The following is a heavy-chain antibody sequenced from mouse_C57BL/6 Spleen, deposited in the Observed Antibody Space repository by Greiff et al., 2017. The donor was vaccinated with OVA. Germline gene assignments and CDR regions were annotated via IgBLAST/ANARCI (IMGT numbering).Heavy chain of an antibody. CDR3: ARSYGSSLAWFAY. D-gene: IGHD1-1*01. CDR2: INPSTGGT. J-gene: IGHJ3*01. V-gene: IGHV1-42*01. Sequence: EVQLQQSGPELVKPGASVKISCKASGYSFTGYYMNWVKQSPEKSLEWIGEINPSTGGTTYNQKFKAKATLTVDKSSSTAYMQLKSLTSEDSAVYYCARSYGSSLAWFAYWGQGTLVTVSA. CDR1: GYSFTGYY.